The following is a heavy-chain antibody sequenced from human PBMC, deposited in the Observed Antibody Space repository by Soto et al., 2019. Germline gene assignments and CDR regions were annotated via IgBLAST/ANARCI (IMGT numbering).Heavy chain of an antibody. CDR3: AKVPYSSSWYYFDY. Sequence: GGSLRLSCAASGFTFSSYAMSWVRQAPGKGLEWVSAISGSGGSTYYADSVKGRFTISRDNSKNMLYLQMNSLRAEDTAVYYCAKVPYSSSWYYFDYWGQGTLVTVSS. CDR1: GFTFSSYA. D-gene: IGHD6-13*01. CDR2: ISGSGGST. J-gene: IGHJ4*02. V-gene: IGHV3-23*01.